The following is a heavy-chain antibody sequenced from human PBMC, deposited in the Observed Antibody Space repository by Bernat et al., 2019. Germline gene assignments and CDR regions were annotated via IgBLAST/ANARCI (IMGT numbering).Heavy chain of an antibody. CDR2: ISYDGSNK. CDR3: AKVFYDFWSGPPDY. V-gene: IGHV3-30*18. CDR1: GFTFSSYG. D-gene: IGHD3-3*01. J-gene: IGHJ4*02. Sequence: QVQLVESGGGVVQPGRSLRLSCAASGFTFSSYGMHWVRQAPGKGLEWVVVISYDGSNKYYADSVKGRFTISRDNSKNTLYLQMNSLRAEDTAVYYCAKVFYDFWSGPPDYWGQGTLVTVSS.